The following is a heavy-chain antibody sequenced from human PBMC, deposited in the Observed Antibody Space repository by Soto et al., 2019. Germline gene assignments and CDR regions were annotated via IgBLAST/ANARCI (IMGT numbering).Heavy chain of an antibody. J-gene: IGHJ6*02. Sequence: QVQLVESGGGVVQPGRSLRLSCAASGFTFSSYAMHWVRQAPGKGLEWVAVISYDGSNKYYADSVKGRLTISRDNSRNTMYLKINSLRAEDTAVYYCARGKDIVVVVAASWGMDVWGQGTTVTVSS. D-gene: IGHD2-15*01. CDR2: ISYDGSNK. CDR3: ARGKDIVVVVAASWGMDV. CDR1: GFTFSSYA. V-gene: IGHV3-30-3*01.